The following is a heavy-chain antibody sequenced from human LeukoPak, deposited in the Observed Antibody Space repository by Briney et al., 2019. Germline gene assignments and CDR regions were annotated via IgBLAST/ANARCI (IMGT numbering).Heavy chain of an antibody. Sequence: PGGSLRLSCAASGFTFSSYGMHWVRQAPGKGLEWVAVIWYDGSNKYYADSVKGRFTISRDSSKNTLYLQMNSLRAEDTAVYYCAKSNGYDSFGAFDIWGQGTMVTVSS. CDR1: GFTFSSYG. D-gene: IGHD5-12*01. J-gene: IGHJ3*02. CDR2: IWYDGSNK. V-gene: IGHV3-33*06. CDR3: AKSNGYDSFGAFDI.